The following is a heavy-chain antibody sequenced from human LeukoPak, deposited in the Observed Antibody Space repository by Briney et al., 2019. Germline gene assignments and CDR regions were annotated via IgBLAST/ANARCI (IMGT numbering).Heavy chain of an antibody. J-gene: IGHJ4*02. CDR3: ARGQSIAAAGIGY. CDR1: GFTFSSYA. V-gene: IGHV3-30-3*01. D-gene: IGHD6-13*01. Sequence: GRSLRLSCAASGFTFSSYAMHWVRQAPGKGLEWVAVISYDGSNKYYADSVKGRFTISRDNSKNTLYLQMNSLRAEDTAVYYCARGQSIAAAGIGYWGQGTLVTVSS. CDR2: ISYDGSNK.